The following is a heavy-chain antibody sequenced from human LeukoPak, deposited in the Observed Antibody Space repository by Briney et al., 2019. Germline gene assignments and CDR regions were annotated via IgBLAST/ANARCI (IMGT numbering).Heavy chain of an antibody. CDR2: IRYDGSDK. Sequence: GGSLRLSCAASGFTFSSYGMHWVRQAPGKGLEWVAFIRYDGSDKYYADSVKGRFTISRDNSKNTLYLQMNSLRAEDTAVYYCAKGGDIVVVPAATPFDYWGQGTLVTVS. CDR1: GFTFSSYG. V-gene: IGHV3-30*02. CDR3: AKGGDIVVVPAATPFDY. D-gene: IGHD2-2*01. J-gene: IGHJ4*02.